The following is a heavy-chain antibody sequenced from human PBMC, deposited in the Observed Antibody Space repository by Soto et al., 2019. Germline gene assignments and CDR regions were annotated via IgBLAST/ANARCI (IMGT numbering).Heavy chain of an antibody. D-gene: IGHD3-10*01. V-gene: IGHV3-21*01. Sequence: LRLSCAASGFTFSSYSMNWVRQAPGKGLEWVSSISSSSSYIYYADSVKGRFTISRDNAKNSLYLQMNSLRAEDTAVYYCARDMADYYYGMDVWGQGTTVTVSS. CDR1: GFTFSSYS. CDR3: ARDMADYYYGMDV. CDR2: ISSSSSYI. J-gene: IGHJ6*02.